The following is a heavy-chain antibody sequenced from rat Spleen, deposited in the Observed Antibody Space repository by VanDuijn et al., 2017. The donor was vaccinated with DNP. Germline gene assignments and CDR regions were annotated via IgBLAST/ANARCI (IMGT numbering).Heavy chain of an antibody. J-gene: IGHJ2*01. CDR2: ITTGGDNT. CDR1: GFTFSNYY. V-gene: IGHV5-25*01. CDR3: ARHTGGTYDFDY. Sequence: EVQLVESGGGLVQPGRSIKLSCVASGFTFSNYYMAWVRQAPTQGLEWVASITTGGDNTYYRDSVKGRFTISRDNAKNTQYLQMNSLRSEYTATYYWARHTGGTYDFDYWGQGVMVTVSS.